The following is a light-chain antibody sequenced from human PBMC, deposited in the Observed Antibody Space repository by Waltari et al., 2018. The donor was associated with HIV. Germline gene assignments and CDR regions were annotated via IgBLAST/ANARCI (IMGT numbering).Light chain of an antibody. Sequence: SFVLNQPPSVSVAPGQTARITCGGNNIGDKTVHWYQQKPGQAPLLVVYDDSDRPSGIPERFSGSNSWNTATLTISRVEAGDEADYYCQVWDASSDHLVIFGGGTKLTVL. CDR3: QVWDASSDHLVI. CDR1: NIGDKT. CDR2: DDS. J-gene: IGLJ2*01. V-gene: IGLV3-21*02.